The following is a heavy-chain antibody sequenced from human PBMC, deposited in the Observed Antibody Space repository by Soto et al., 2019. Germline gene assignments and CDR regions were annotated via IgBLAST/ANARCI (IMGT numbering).Heavy chain of an antibody. CDR3: ARDTHGVLGFDY. V-gene: IGHV3-30-3*01. CDR2: ISYDGSNK. J-gene: IGHJ4*02. CDR1: GFTFETTA. Sequence: VGSLRLSCEASGFTFETTALSWVRQAPGKGLEWVAVISYDGSNKYYADSVKVRFTISRDNSKNTLYLQMNSLRAEDTAVYYCARDTHGVLGFDYWGQGTLVTVSS. D-gene: IGHD2-8*02.